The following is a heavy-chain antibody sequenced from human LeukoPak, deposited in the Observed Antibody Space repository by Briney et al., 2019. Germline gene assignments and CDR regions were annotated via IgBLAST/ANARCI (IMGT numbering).Heavy chain of an antibody. Sequence: GGSLRLSCAASGFTFSSYNMNWVRRAPGQGLEWVSVLYSGGSAYYADSVKGRFTISRDNSKNTVYLQMNSLRAEDTAVYYCARGTGMVPDYWGQGTLVTVSS. CDR3: ARGTGMVPDY. CDR1: GFTFSSYN. V-gene: IGHV3-53*01. D-gene: IGHD5-18*01. J-gene: IGHJ4*02. CDR2: LYSGGSA.